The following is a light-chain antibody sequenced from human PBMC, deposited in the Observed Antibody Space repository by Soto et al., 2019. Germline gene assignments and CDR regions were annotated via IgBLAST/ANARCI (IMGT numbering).Light chain of an antibody. J-gene: IGKJ4*01. CDR3: QQYASSPIA. CDR2: GAS. Sequence: PGERATLSCGASHSVGRDYLAWYQQKPGLAPRRLIHGASIRATGIPGRFSGSGSGTDFTLIINSLEPEDFAVYFCQQYASSPIAFGGGTEVEI. CDR1: HSVGRDY. V-gene: IGKV3D-20*01.